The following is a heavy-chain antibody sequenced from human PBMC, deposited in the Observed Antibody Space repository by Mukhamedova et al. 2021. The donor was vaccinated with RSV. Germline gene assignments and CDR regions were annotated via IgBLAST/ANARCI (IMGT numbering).Heavy chain of an antibody. V-gene: IGHV3-23*01. CDR2: ISGSVGST. Sequence: GMSWVRQAPGKGLEWVSAISGSVGSTYYADSVKGRFTISRDNSKNTLYLQMNSLRAEDTAIYYCANPRGDYWGQGTLVTVSS. CDR3: ANPRGDY. J-gene: IGHJ4*02. CDR1: G. D-gene: IGHD3-10*01.